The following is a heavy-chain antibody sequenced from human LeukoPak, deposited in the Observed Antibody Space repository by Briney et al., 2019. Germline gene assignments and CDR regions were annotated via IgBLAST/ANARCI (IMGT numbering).Heavy chain of an antibody. V-gene: IGHV4-59*01. CDR2: IYYSGST. Sequence: SETLSLTCTVSGGSISSYYWSWIRQPPGKGLEWIGYIYYSGSTNYNPSLKSRVTISVDASKNRFSLKLSSVTAADTAVYHCARAVYGSGSYEGIRFEPWGQGTLVTVSS. CDR1: GGSISSYY. CDR3: ARAVYGSGSYEGIRFEP. D-gene: IGHD3-10*01. J-gene: IGHJ5*02.